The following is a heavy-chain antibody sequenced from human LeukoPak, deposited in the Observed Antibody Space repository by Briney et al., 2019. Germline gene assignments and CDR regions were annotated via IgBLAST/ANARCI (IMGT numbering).Heavy chain of an antibody. D-gene: IGHD3-22*01. CDR2: IYYSGGT. V-gene: IGHV4-59*01. J-gene: IGHJ4*02. CDR1: GGSISSYY. Sequence: SETLSLTCTVSGGSISSYYWSWIRQPPGKGLEWIGYIYYSGGTYYNPSLKSRVTISVDTSKNQFSLKLSSVTAADTAVYYCARSFVDSSGYYDDYWGQGTLVTVSS. CDR3: ARSFVDSSGYYDDY.